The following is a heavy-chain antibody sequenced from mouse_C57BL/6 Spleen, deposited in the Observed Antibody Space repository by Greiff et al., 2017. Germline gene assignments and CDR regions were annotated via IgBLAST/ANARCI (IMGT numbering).Heavy chain of an antibody. D-gene: IGHD1-1*01. CDR1: GYTFTDYN. Sequence: VQLKESGPELVKPGASVKMSCKASGYTFTDYNMHWVKQSHGKSLEWIGYINPNNGGTSYNQKFKGKATLTVNKSSSTAYMELRSLTSEDSAVYYCARSLYYGSSLFAYWGQGTLVTVSA. V-gene: IGHV1-22*01. CDR3: ARSLYYGSSLFAY. CDR2: INPNNGGT. J-gene: IGHJ3*01.